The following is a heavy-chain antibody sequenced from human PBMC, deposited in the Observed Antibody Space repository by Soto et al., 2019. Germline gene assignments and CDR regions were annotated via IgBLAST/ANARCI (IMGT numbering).Heavy chain of an antibody. CDR3: ARDRVGYCSSTSCRIYYMDV. CDR1: GFTFSSYW. Sequence: GGSLRLSCAASGFTFSSYWMSWVRQAPGKGLEWVANIKQDGSGKYYVDSVKGRFTISRDNAKNSRNLKMKRLRAEDTAVYYCARDRVGYCSSTSCRIYYMDVWGKGTTVTVSS. V-gene: IGHV3-7*01. D-gene: IGHD2-2*01. CDR2: IKQDGSGK. J-gene: IGHJ6*03.